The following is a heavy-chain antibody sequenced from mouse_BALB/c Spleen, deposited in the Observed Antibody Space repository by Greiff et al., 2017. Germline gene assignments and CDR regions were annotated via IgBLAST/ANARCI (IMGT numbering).Heavy chain of an antibody. CDR3: TITTVVYWYFDV. Sequence: VQLQQSGPELVKPGASVKMSCKASGYTFTSYVMHWVKQKPGQGLEWIGYINPFNDGTKYNEKFKGKATLTSDKSSSTAYMELNSLTSEDSAVYYCTITTVVYWYFDVWGAGTTVTVSS. V-gene: IGHV1-14*01. CDR1: GYTFTSYV. CDR2: INPFNDGT. D-gene: IGHD1-1*01. J-gene: IGHJ1*01.